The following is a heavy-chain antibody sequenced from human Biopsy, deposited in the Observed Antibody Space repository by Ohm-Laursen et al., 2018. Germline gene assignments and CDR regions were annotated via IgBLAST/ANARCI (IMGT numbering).Heavy chain of an antibody. D-gene: IGHD1-26*01. CDR1: GGTFSNYG. J-gene: IGHJ4*02. V-gene: IGHV1-18*01. Sequence: SVKVSCKAPGGTFSNYGVSWVRQAPGQGLERMGWISVYNGNTDYPHKFQGRVTLTTDTSTSTAYMELRSLTSDDTAIYYCARDVVGRGASFFDFWGQGTSVTVSS. CDR3: ARDVVGRGASFFDF. CDR2: ISVYNGNT.